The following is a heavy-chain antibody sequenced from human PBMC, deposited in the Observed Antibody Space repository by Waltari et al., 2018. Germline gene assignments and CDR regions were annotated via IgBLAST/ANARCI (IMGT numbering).Heavy chain of an antibody. CDR2: IIPIFGTA. V-gene: IGHV1-69*12. J-gene: IGHJ4*02. D-gene: IGHD4-17*01. CDR3: ARARTPTVTTWWFDY. Sequence: QVQLVQSGAEVKKPGSSVKVSCKASGGPFSSYAISWVRPAPGQGLEWMGGIIPIFGTANYAQKFQGRVTITADESTSTAYMELSSLRSEDTAVYYCARARTPTVTTWWFDYWGQGTLVTVSS. CDR1: GGPFSSYA.